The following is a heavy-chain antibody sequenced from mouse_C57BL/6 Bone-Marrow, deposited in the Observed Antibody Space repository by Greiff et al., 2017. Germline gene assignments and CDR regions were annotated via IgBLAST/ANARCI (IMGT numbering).Heavy chain of an antibody. Sequence: QVQLKQSGAELVRPGTSVKMSCKASGYTFTNYWIGWAKQRPGHGLEWIGDIYPGGGYTNYNEKFKGKATLTADKSSSTAYMQFSSLTSEDSAIYYCAVYYSNYWSFDVWGTGTTVTVSS. CDR2: IYPGGGYT. CDR3: AVYYSNYWSFDV. V-gene: IGHV1-63*01. D-gene: IGHD2-5*01. J-gene: IGHJ1*03. CDR1: GYTFTNYW.